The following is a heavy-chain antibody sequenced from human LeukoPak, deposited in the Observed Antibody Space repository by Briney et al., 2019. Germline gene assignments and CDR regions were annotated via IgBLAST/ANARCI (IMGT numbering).Heavy chain of an antibody. J-gene: IGHJ4*02. Sequence: QPGGSLRLSCAASGFTFSSYWMSWVRQAPGKGLEWVANVKQDGSEKYYVDSVKGRFTISRDNAKNSLYLQMNSLRAEDTAVYYCASFDGDPTVKGFDYWGQGTLVTVSS. CDR3: ASFDGDPTVKGFDY. CDR1: GFTFSSYW. CDR2: VKQDGSEK. V-gene: IGHV3-7*01. D-gene: IGHD4-17*01.